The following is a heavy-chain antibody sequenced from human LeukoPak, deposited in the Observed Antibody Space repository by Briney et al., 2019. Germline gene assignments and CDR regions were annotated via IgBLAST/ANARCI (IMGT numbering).Heavy chain of an antibody. CDR2: MSGTSGAT. CDR3: VRESNDYGVPFGD. V-gene: IGHV3-23*01. CDR1: GFIFYHYA. Sequence: QPGGSLRLSCTPAGFIFYHYAMIRGLQAPGKGHLSLSAMSGTSGATYFADSVKGRFTISRDNSKNTLHLQMNSLRAEDTAVYYCVRESNDYGVPFGDWGQGTLVTVSS. J-gene: IGHJ4*02. D-gene: IGHD4-17*01.